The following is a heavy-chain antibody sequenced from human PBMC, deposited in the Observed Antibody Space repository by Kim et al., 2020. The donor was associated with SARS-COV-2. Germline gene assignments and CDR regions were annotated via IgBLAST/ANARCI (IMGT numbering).Heavy chain of an antibody. CDR2: IYYSGST. CDR1: GGSISSYY. V-gene: IGHV4-59*01. D-gene: IGHD4-17*01. Sequence: SETLSLTCTVSGGSISSYYWSWIRQPPGKGLEWIGYIYYSGSTNYNPSLKSRVTISVDTSKNQFSLKLSSVTAADTAVYYCASARATVTTRGLWFDPWG. J-gene: IGHJ5*02. CDR3: ASARATVTTRGLWFDP.